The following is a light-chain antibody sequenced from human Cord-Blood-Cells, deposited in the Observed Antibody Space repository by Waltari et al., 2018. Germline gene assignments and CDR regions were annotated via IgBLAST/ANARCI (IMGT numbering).Light chain of an antibody. CDR3: QAWDSSTAV. V-gene: IGLV3-1*01. CDR1: KLGDQY. CDR2: QDS. Sequence: SYELTQPPSVSVSPGQTASITCSGDKLGDQYACWYQQKPGQSPVLVFYQDSKRPSGIPGRFSCANSGNTATLTISGTQAMDEADYYCQAWDSSTAVFGGGTKLTVL. J-gene: IGLJ2*01.